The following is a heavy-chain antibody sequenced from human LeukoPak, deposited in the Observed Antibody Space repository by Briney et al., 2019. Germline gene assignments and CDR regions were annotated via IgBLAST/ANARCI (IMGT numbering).Heavy chain of an antibody. Sequence: SETLSLTCTVSGGSISSYYWSWIRQPPGKGLEWIGYIYYGGSTNYNPSLKSRVTISVDTSKNQFSLKLSSVTAADTAVYYCARRSSYYGSGSYYTEVWGQGTLVTVSS. CDR1: GGSISSYY. V-gene: IGHV4-59*08. D-gene: IGHD3-10*01. CDR2: IYYGGST. J-gene: IGHJ4*02. CDR3: ARRSSYYGSGSYYTEV.